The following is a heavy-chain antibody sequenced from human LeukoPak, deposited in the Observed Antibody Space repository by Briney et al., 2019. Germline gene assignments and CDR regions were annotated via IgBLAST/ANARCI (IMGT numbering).Heavy chain of an antibody. D-gene: IGHD3-3*01. CDR2: INACNGNT. V-gene: IGHV1-3*03. CDR1: GYTFTSYA. CDR3: ARDRGSFFWSGYYDAFDI. J-gene: IGHJ3*02. Sequence: ASVKVSCKASGYTFTSYAMHWVRQAPGQRLEWMGWINACNGNTKYSQEFQGRVTITRDTSASTAYMELSSLRSEDMAVYYCARDRGSFFWSGYYDAFDIWGQGTMVTVSS.